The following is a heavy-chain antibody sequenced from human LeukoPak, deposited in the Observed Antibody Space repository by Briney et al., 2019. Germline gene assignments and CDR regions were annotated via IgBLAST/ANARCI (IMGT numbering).Heavy chain of an antibody. J-gene: IGHJ4*02. CDR3: AKDYGYSSSLYDY. CDR1: GFTFDDYG. V-gene: IGHV3-9*01. D-gene: IGHD6-13*01. Sequence: RTGGSLRLSCEASGFTFDDYGMHWVRQAPGKGLEWVSTISWNSASVGYVDSVKGRFTISRDNAKKTLYLQMNSLRPEDTALYYCAKDYGYSSSLYDYWGQGTLVTVSS. CDR2: ISWNSASV.